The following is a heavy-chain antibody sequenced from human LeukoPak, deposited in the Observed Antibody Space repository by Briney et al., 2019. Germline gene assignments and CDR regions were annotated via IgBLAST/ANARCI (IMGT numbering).Heavy chain of an antibody. Sequence: SETLSLTCTVSGGSISSSSYYWGWIRQPPGKGLEWIGSIYYSGSTYYNPSLKSRVTISVDTSKNQFSLKLSSVTAADTAVYYCARENRPNWFDPWGQGTLVTVSS. CDR1: GGSISSSSYY. CDR2: IYYSGST. J-gene: IGHJ5*02. V-gene: IGHV4-39*07. CDR3: ARENRPNWFDP. D-gene: IGHD1-14*01.